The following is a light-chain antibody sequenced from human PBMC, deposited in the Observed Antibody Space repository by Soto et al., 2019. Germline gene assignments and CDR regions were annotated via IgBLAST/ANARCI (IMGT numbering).Light chain of an antibody. CDR2: DAS. CDR3: QQYSNFYS. J-gene: IGKJ2*03. Sequence: DVQVTQSPSTLSASIVYRFTITCRASQSISSWLAWYQQKPGKAPKLLIYDASNLESGVPSRFSGSGSGTEFTLTISSLQPDDFASYHCQQYSNFYSFGQGTKVDIK. V-gene: IGKV1-5*01. CDR1: QSISSW.